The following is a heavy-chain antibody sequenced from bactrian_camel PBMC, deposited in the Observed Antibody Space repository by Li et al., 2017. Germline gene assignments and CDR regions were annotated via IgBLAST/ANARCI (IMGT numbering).Heavy chain of an antibody. CDR2: TIDGDGKT. Sequence: HVQLVESGGGSVQAGGSLRLSCAVSGYTSSDFCMDWFRQAPGKEREGIATIDGDGKTMYRDSVKVRFTIAKDIAKNTLSLQMNSLKPEDTAMYYCGADEHTASWACTLLVVAGWGDFGSWGQGTQVTVS. CDR3: GADEHTASWACTLLVVAGWGDFGS. J-gene: IGHJ6*01. CDR1: GYTSSDFC. D-gene: IGHD6*01. V-gene: IGHV3S26*01.